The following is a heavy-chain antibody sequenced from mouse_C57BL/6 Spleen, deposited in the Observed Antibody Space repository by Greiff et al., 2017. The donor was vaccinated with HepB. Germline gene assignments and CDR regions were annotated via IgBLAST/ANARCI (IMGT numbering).Heavy chain of an antibody. J-gene: IGHJ3*01. Sequence: QVQLQQPGTELVKPGASVKLSCKASGYTFTSYWMHWVKQRPGQGLEWIGNINPSNGGTNYNEKFKSKATLTVYKSSSTAYMQLSSLTSEDSAVYYCARGGLDYEGFAYWGQGTLVTVSA. D-gene: IGHD2-3*01. V-gene: IGHV1-53*01. CDR2: INPSNGGT. CDR1: GYTFTSYW. CDR3: ARGGLDYEGFAY.